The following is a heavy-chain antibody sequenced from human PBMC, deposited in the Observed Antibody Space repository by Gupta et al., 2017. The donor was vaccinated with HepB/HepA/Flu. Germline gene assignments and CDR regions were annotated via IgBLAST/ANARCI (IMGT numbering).Heavy chain of an antibody. Sequence: EVQLVESGGGLVQPGGSLRLSCAASGFTFSSYEMNWVRQAPGKGLEWVSYISSSGSTIYYADSVKGRFTISRDNAKNSLYLQMNSLRAEDTAVYYCARKYRGYSYGQEFEYWGQGTLVTVSS. CDR3: ARKYRGYSYGQEFEY. D-gene: IGHD5-18*01. V-gene: IGHV3-48*03. J-gene: IGHJ4*02. CDR2: ISSSGSTI. CDR1: GFTFSSYE.